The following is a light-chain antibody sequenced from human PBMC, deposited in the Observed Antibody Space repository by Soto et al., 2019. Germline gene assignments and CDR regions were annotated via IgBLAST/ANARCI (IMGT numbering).Light chain of an antibody. CDR3: QQLNSYPPPT. Sequence: DIQLTQSPSFLSESVGERVTITCRASQGISSYLAWYQQKPGKAPKLLIYAASTLQSGVPSRFSGSGSGTEFTLTCSSRQPEDFPTYYSQQLNSYPPPTFGPGTKVDIK. J-gene: IGKJ3*01. CDR2: AAS. V-gene: IGKV1-9*01. CDR1: QGISSY.